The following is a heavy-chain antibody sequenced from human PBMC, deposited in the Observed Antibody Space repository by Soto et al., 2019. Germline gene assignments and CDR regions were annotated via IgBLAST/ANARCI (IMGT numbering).Heavy chain of an antibody. J-gene: IGHJ6*02. Sequence: GGSLRLSCAASGFTFSSYGMHWVRQAPGKGLEWVAVISYDGSNKYYADSVKGRFTISRDNSKNTLYLQMNSLRAEDTAVYYCAKSGERPRYDFWSGYYEYYYYYGMDVWGQGTTVTVSS. CDR1: GFTFSSYG. V-gene: IGHV3-30*18. CDR3: AKSGERPRYDFWSGYYEYYYYYGMDV. CDR2: ISYDGSNK. D-gene: IGHD3-3*01.